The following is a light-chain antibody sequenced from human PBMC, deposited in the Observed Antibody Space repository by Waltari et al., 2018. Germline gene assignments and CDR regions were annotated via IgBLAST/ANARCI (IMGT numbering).Light chain of an antibody. CDR3: MQALQTAWT. CDR2: LGS. CDR1: KSLLHSNGYKY. J-gene: IGKJ1*01. V-gene: IGKV2-28*01. Sequence: DIVMTQSPLSLPVTPGEPASISSRSSKSLLHSNGYKYLDWYLQKPGQSPQLLTYLGSNRASGVPDRFSGSGSGTDFTLKISRVEAEDVGVYYCMQALQTAWTFGQGTKVEIK.